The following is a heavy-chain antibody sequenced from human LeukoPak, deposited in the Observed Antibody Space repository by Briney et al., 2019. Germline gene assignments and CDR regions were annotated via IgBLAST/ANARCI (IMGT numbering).Heavy chain of an antibody. CDR1: SGFISNYY. V-gene: IGHV4-4*07. CDR2: ISTSGNT. CDR3: ARDSRYYDFWSGYLDY. D-gene: IGHD3-3*01. Sequence: SETLSLTCSVSSGFISNYYWSWIRRPAGKGLEWIGRISTSGNTNYSPSLKSRVTMSVDTSNNQFFLNLKSVTAADTAVYYCARDSRYYDFWSGYLDYWGQGALVTVSS. J-gene: IGHJ4*02.